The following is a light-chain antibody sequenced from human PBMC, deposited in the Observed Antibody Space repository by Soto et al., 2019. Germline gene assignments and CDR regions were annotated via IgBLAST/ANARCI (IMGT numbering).Light chain of an antibody. CDR3: SSYTTKSTVV. CDR2: DVS. V-gene: IGLV2-14*01. CDR1: SSDVGDWNY. Sequence: QSALTQPASVSGSPGQSITISCNGTSSDVGDWNYVCWYQNHPDKAPKLLIFDVSNRPSGVSSRFAGSKTGNTASLTISGFQGEDEADYFCSSYTTKSTVVFGGGTKLTVL. J-gene: IGLJ2*01.